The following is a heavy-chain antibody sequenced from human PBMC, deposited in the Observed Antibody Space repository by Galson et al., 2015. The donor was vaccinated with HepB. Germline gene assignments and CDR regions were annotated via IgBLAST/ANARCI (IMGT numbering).Heavy chain of an antibody. Sequence: SVKVSCKASGGTFSSYTISWVRQAPGQGLEWMGRIIPILGIANYAQKFQGRVTITADKSTSTAYMELSSLRSEDTAVYYCAREIFWQVRSSYGMDVWGQGTTVTVSS. V-gene: IGHV1-69*04. CDR2: IIPILGIA. J-gene: IGHJ6*02. CDR3: AREIFWQVRSSYGMDV. CDR1: GGTFSSYT. D-gene: IGHD3-3*01.